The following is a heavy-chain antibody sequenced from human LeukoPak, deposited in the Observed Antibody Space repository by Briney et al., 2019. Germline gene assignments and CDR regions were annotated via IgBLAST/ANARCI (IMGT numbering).Heavy chain of an antibody. J-gene: IGHJ5*02. CDR1: GGSVSSVSYY. D-gene: IGHD2-2*02. Sequence: SETLSLTCTVPGGSVSSVSYYWSWIRQPPGKGLEWIGYIYYSGSTNYNPSLKSRVTMSVDTSKNQFSLRLSSVTAADTAVYYCARDRYTINWFDPWGQGTLVTASS. CDR2: IYYSGST. CDR3: ARDRYTINWFDP. V-gene: IGHV4-61*01.